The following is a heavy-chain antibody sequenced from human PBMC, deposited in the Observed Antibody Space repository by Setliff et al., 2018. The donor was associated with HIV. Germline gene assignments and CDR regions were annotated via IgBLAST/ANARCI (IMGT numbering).Heavy chain of an antibody. D-gene: IGHD2-15*01. V-gene: IGHV3-30-3*01. CDR2: ISYDGSNK. J-gene: IGHJ6*02. CDR1: GFTFSSYA. Sequence: PGGSLRLSCAASGFTFSSYAMHWVRQAPGKGLEWVAVISYDGSNKYYADSVKGRFTISRDNSKNTLYLQMNSLRAEDTAVYYCARKLLTRPNYYGMDVWGQGTTVTVSS. CDR3: ARKLLTRPNYYGMDV.